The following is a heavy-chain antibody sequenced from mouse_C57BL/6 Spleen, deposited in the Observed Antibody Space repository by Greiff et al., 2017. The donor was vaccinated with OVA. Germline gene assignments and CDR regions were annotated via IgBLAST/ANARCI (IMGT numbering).Heavy chain of an antibody. CDR1: GYTFTSYW. Sequence: QVQLQQPGAELVKPGASVKMSCKASGYTFTSYWITWVKQRPGQGLEWIGDIYPGSGSTNYNEKFKSKATLTVDTSSSTAYMQLSSLTSEDSAVYYCAICHYYGSSPFADWGQGTLVTVSA. CDR3: AICHYYGSSPFAD. V-gene: IGHV1-55*01. CDR2: IYPGSGST. D-gene: IGHD1-1*01. J-gene: IGHJ3*01.